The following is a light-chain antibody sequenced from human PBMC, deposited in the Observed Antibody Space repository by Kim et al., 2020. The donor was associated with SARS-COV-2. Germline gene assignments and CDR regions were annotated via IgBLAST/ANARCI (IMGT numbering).Light chain of an antibody. CDR2: RNN. Sequence: GQRFTISGSGGTSKIGSNYVYWYQQHPGTAPNLLIYRNNQRPSGVPDRFSGSKSGTSASLAISGLRSEDEADYYCAAWDDSLSGPVFGGGTHLTVL. V-gene: IGLV1-47*01. J-gene: IGLJ2*01. CDR1: TSKIGSNY. CDR3: AAWDDSLSGPV.